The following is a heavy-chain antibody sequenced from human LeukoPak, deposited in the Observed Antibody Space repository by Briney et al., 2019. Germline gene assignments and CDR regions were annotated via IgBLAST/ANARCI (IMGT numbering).Heavy chain of an antibody. V-gene: IGHV4-39*01. CDR2: INYSGTI. D-gene: IGHD5-18*01. CDR3: ARHPGYSSGWWYFDF. Sequence: SETLSLTCTVSGDSINNHYWGWIRQPPGKGLEWLGSINYSGTIFYSPSLNSRVTISVDTSGNQFSLKLTSATAADTAVYYCARHPGYSSGWWYFDFWGQGTLVTVSS. J-gene: IGHJ4*02. CDR1: GDSINNHY.